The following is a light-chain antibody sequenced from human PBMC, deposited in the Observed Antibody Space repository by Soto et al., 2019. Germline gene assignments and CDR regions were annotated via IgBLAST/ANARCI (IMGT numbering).Light chain of an antibody. CDR3: SSYAGSSHV. V-gene: IGLV2-8*01. CDR2: EVN. Sequence: QPVLTQPPSASGSPGQAVAISCTGTSSDFGGYNYVSWYQQHPGKATKLMIYEVNKRHSGLPDRFSGSKSGNTASLTVSGVQDEDEADYYCSSYAGSSHVFGTGSKVTGL. J-gene: IGLJ1*01. CDR1: SSDFGGYNY.